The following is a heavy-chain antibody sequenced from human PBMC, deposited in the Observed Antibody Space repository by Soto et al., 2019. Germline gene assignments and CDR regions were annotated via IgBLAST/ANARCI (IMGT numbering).Heavy chain of an antibody. CDR3: ASLKSTVTVFGYGMDV. D-gene: IGHD4-17*01. V-gene: IGHV5-10-1*01. J-gene: IGHJ6*02. CDR2: IDPSDSYT. Sequence: GESVKISCXGSGYSFTSYWISWVRQMPGKGLEWMGRIDPSDSYTNYSPSFQGHVTISADKSISTAYLQWSSLKASDTAMYYCASLKSTVTVFGYGMDVWGQGTTVTVSS. CDR1: GYSFTSYW.